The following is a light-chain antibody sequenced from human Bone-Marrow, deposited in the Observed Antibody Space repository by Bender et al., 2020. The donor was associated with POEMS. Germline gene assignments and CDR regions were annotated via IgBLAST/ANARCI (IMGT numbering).Light chain of an antibody. CDR2: QFN. J-gene: IGLJ1*01. CDR3: LSYTSSSDTDV. CDR1: SRDVGTYNY. V-gene: IGLV2-14*01. Sequence: QSALTQPPSASGSPGQSVIISCAGSSRDVGTYNYVSWYQQHSGKPPKLIIYQFNNRPSGVSSRFSGSKSGNTASLTISGLQAEDEADYYCLSYTSSSDTDVFGSGTWVTVL.